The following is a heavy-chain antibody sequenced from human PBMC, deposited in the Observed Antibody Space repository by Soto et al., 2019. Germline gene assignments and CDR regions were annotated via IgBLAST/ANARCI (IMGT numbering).Heavy chain of an antibody. CDR3: ARGIRAYCGGDCNNYYYYGMDV. J-gene: IGHJ6*02. V-gene: IGHV1-69*13. CDR1: GGTFSSYA. Sequence: SVKVSCKASGGTFSSYAISWVRQAPGKGLEWMGGIIPIFGTANYAQKFQGRVTITADESTSTAYMELSSLRSEDTAVYYCARGIRAYCGGDCNNYYYYGMDVWGQGTTVTVSS. CDR2: IIPIFGTA. D-gene: IGHD2-21*02.